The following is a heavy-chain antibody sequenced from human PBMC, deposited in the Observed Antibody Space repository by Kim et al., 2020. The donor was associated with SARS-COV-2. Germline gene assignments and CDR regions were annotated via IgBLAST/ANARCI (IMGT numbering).Heavy chain of an antibody. CDR3: ARVLPVDDILTGYSFDY. CDR1: GGSISSYY. D-gene: IGHD3-9*01. CDR2: IYYSGST. V-gene: IGHV4-59*13. J-gene: IGHJ4*02. Sequence: SETLSLTCTVSGGSISSYYWSWIRQPPGKGLEWIGYIYYSGSTNYNPSLKSRVTISVDTSKNQFSLKLSSVTAADTAVYYCARVLPVDDILTGYSFDYWGQGTLVTVSS.